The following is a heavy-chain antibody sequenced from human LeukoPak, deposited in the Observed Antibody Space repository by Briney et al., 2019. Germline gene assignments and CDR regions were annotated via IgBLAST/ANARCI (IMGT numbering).Heavy chain of an antibody. CDR2: IYYSGSA. CDR3: ARRTNFMVGANWFDP. CDR1: GGSISSSSYY. D-gene: IGHD1-26*01. V-gene: IGHV4-39*07. Sequence: KPSETLSLTCTVSGGSISSSSYYWGWIRQPPGKGLEWIGSIYYSGSAYYNPSLKSRVTISVDTSKNQFSLKLSSVTAADTAVYYCARRTNFMVGANWFDPWGQGTLVTVSS. J-gene: IGHJ5*02.